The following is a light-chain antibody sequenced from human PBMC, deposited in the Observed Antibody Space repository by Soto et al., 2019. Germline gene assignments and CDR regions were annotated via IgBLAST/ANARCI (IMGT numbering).Light chain of an antibody. CDR2: EDS. Sequence: QSALTQPASVSGSPGQSITISCTGTSSYVGTYNLVSWYQQHPGKAPKLMIYEDSKRPSGVSNRFSGSKSGNTASLTISGLQAEDEADYYCCSYAGTIVVFGGGTKVTVL. J-gene: IGLJ2*01. CDR3: CSYAGTIVV. CDR1: SSYVGTYNL. V-gene: IGLV2-23*01.